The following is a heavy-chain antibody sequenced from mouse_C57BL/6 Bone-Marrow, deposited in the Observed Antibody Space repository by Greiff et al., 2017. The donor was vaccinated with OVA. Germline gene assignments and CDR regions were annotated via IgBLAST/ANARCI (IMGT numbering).Heavy chain of an antibody. J-gene: IGHJ2*01. Sequence: VMLVESGPELVKPGASVKISCKASGYAFSSSWMNWLKQRPGKGLEWIGRIYPGDGDTNYNGKFKGKATLTADKSSSTAYMQLSSLTSEDSAVYFCARGYYYGSRGYWGQGTTLTVSS. CDR3: ARGYYYGSRGY. CDR1: GYAFSSSW. CDR2: IYPGDGDT. V-gene: IGHV1-82*01. D-gene: IGHD1-1*01.